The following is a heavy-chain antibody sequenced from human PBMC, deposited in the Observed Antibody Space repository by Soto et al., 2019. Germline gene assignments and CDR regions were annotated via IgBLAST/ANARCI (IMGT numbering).Heavy chain of an antibody. CDR1: GGSISSGGYS. J-gene: IGHJ3*01. CDR3: ASLNFDILTGYYAFDL. D-gene: IGHD3-9*01. V-gene: IGHV4-61*08. CDR2: ISYSGST. Sequence: SETLSLTCAVSGGSISSGGYSWSWIRQSPEKGLEYIGYISYSGSTNYNPSLKSRVTTSLDTSKNQFSLKLSSVTAADTAIYYCASLNFDILTGYYAFDLWGQGTMVTVSS.